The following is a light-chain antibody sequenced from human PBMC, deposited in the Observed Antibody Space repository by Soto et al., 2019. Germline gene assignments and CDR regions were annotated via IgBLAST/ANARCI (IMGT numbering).Light chain of an antibody. CDR1: QSISSW. CDR2: DAS. J-gene: IGKJ3*01. CDR3: LQHNGFPFT. Sequence: DIQMTQSPSTLSASVGDRVTITCRASQSISSWLAWYQQKPGKAPKLLIYDASSLQSGVPSRFSASGSGTEFTLTISSLQPEDFATYYCLQHNGFPFTFGPGTKVDIK. V-gene: IGKV1-5*01.